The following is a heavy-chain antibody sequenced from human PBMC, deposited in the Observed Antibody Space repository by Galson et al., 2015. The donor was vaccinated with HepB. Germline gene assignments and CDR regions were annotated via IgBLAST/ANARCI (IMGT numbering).Heavy chain of an antibody. CDR1: GGSISSGGYY. V-gene: IGHV4-31*03. CDR3: ARGQGIQLWYLIDY. J-gene: IGHJ4*02. Sequence: TLSLTCTVSGGSISSGGYYWSWIRQHPGKGLEWLGYIYYSGSTYYNPSLKSRVTISVDTSKNQFSLKLSSVTAADTAVYYCARGQGIQLWYLIDYWGQGTLVTVSS. D-gene: IGHD5-18*01. CDR2: IYYSGST.